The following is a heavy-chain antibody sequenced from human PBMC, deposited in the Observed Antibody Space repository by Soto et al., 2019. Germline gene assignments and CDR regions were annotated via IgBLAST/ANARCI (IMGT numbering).Heavy chain of an antibody. Sequence: SETLSLTCAVYGGSFSGYYWSWIRQPPGKGLEWIGEINHSGSTNYNPSHKSRVTISVDTSKNQFSLKLSSVTAADTAVYYCAHGYSSSWYHSNYWGQGTLVTVS. J-gene: IGHJ4*02. V-gene: IGHV4-34*01. CDR3: AHGYSSSWYHSNY. D-gene: IGHD6-13*01. CDR1: GGSFSGYY. CDR2: INHSGST.